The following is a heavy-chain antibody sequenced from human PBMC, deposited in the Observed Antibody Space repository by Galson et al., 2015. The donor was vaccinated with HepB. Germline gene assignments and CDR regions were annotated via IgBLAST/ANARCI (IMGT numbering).Heavy chain of an antibody. V-gene: IGHV3-15*01. CDR2: IKSKTDGGTT. Sequence: SLRLSCAASGFTFSNAWMSWVRQAPGKGLEWVGRIKSKTDGGTTDYAAPVKGRFTISRDDSKNTLYLQMNSLKTEDTAVYYCTTDRDSSGWYGFDYWGQGTLVTVSS. D-gene: IGHD6-19*01. CDR1: GFTFSNAW. J-gene: IGHJ4*02. CDR3: TTDRDSSGWYGFDY.